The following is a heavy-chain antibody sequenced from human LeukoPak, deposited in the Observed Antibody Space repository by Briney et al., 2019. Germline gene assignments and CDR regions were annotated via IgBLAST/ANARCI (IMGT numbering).Heavy chain of an antibody. J-gene: IGHJ6*02. CDR1: GYTFTSYG. Sequence: GGSVKVSCKASGYTFTSYGISWVRQAPGQGLEWMGWISAYNGNTNYAQKLQGRVTMTTDTSTSTAYMELRSLRSDDTAVYYCARGSLRYFDWPYYYGMDVWGQGTTVTVSS. D-gene: IGHD3-9*01. CDR2: ISAYNGNT. V-gene: IGHV1-18*01. CDR3: ARGSLRYFDWPYYYGMDV.